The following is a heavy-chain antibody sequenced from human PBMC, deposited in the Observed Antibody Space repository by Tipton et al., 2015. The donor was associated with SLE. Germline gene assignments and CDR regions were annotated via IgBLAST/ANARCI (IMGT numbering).Heavy chain of an antibody. V-gene: IGHV4-59*11. CDR2: IYYSGST. D-gene: IGHD6-19*01. CDR1: GGSISSHY. CDR3: ARVGTYSSGWRPFDY. Sequence: TLSLTCTVSGGSISSHYWSWIRQPPGKGLEWIGSIYYSGSTNYNPSLKSRVTISVDTSKNQFSLKLSSVTAADTAVYYCARVGTYSSGWRPFDYWGQGTLVTVSS. J-gene: IGHJ4*02.